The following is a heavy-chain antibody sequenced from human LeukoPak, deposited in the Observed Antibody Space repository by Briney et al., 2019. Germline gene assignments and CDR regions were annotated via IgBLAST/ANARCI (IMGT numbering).Heavy chain of an antibody. J-gene: IGHJ6*04. CDR2: IYYSGST. Sequence: PSETLSLTCTVSGFSVSSGSYYWSWLRQPPGKGLEWIGYIYYSGSTNYNPSLKSRVTISVDTSKNQFSLKLSSVTAADTAVYYCARDVKEATPRPDHYYYYYGMDVWGKGTTVTVSS. CDR1: GFSVSSGSYY. V-gene: IGHV4-61*01. CDR3: ARDVKEATPRPDHYYYYYGMDV. D-gene: IGHD6-6*01.